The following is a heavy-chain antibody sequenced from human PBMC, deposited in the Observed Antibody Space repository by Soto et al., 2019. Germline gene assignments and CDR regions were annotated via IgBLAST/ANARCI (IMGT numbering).Heavy chain of an antibody. J-gene: IGHJ6*01. Sequence: VGSLRLSCVSSVFSFSSYGMHCVRHSPGKGLEWVAVISYDGSNKYYADSVKGRFTISRDNSKNTLYLQMNSLRAEDTAVYYCAKEWHSSSPYWTDYYHNGMEVWRQGTT. D-gene: IGHD6-13*01. V-gene: IGHV3-30*18. CDR3: AKEWHSSSPYWTDYYHNGMEV. CDR2: ISYDGSNK. CDR1: VFSFSSYG.